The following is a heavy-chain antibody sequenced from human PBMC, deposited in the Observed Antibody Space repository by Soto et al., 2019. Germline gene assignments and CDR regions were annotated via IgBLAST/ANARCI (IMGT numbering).Heavy chain of an antibody. CDR2: ISNSGGST. V-gene: IGHV3-23*01. Sequence: VPLLESGGGLVQPGGSLRISCAASGFTFSNYVMSWVRQAPGKGLEWVSSISNSGGSTYYADSVKGRFTISRDNSKNTLYLQMNSLRAEDTAVYYCAKEDVGGYYYSGLWGRGTLVTVSS. D-gene: IGHD1-26*01. CDR3: AKEDVGGYYYSGL. J-gene: IGHJ4*02. CDR1: GFTFSNYV.